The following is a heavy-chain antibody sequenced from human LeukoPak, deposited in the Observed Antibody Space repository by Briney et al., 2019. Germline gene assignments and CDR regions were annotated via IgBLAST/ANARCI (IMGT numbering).Heavy chain of an antibody. Sequence: ASVKVSCKASGDTFSSYAISWVRQAPGQGLEWMGGIIPIFGTANYAQKFQGRVTITADESTSTAYMELSSLRSEDTAVYYCARDREGSGYYFSYWGQGTLVTVSS. CDR2: IIPIFGTA. V-gene: IGHV1-69*01. CDR3: ARDREGSGYYFSY. J-gene: IGHJ4*02. D-gene: IGHD3-22*01. CDR1: GDTFSSYA.